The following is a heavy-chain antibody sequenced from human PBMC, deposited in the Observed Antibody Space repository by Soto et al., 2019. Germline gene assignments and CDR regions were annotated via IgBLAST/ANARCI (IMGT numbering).Heavy chain of an antibody. CDR2: ISSSSSYI. Sequence: GGPLGPSGAASGFPSMGNRMNWVRQPPGKGLEWVSSISSSSSYIYYADSVKGRFTISRDNAKNSLYLQMNSLRAEDTAVYYCARGQLWGLYYFDYWGQGTLVTVSS. CDR3: ARGQLWGLYYFDY. J-gene: IGHJ4*02. V-gene: IGHV3-21*01. CDR1: GFPSMGNR. D-gene: IGHD3-16*01.